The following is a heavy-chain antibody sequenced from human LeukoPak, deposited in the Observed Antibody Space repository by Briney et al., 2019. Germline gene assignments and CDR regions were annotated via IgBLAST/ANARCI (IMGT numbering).Heavy chain of an antibody. V-gene: IGHV3-30-3*01. Sequence: GGSLRLSCAASGFTFSSYAMHWVRQAPGKGLEWVAVISYDGSNKYYADSVKGRFTISRDNSKNTLYLQMNSLRAEDTAVYYCARCPEEYGFWSGACDYWGQGTLVTVSS. CDR1: GFTFSSYA. J-gene: IGHJ4*02. CDR2: ISYDGSNK. CDR3: ARCPEEYGFWSGACDY. D-gene: IGHD3-3*01.